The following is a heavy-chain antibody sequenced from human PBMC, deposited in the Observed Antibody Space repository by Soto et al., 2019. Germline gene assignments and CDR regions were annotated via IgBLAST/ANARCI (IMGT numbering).Heavy chain of an antibody. Sequence: QVQLVQSGAEVKNPGSSVKVSCKASGGTFSSYAFSWVRQAPGQGLEWMGGIIRIFHTPTYAQKFQGRVTITADESTRTAYMELISLRSDDTAVYYCVHRRDGYNSAFFDYWGQGTLVTVSS. CDR3: VHRRDGYNSAFFDY. CDR2: IIRIFHTP. D-gene: IGHD5-12*01. V-gene: IGHV1-69*01. J-gene: IGHJ4*02. CDR1: GGTFSSYA.